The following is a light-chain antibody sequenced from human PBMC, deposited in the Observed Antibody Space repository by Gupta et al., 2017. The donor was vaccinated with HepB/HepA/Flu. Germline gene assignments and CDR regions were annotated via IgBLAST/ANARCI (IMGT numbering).Light chain of an antibody. V-gene: IGLV3-19*01. Sequence: SSELTQDPAVSVALGQTVSITCQGDSLRSYDASWYQQKQGQQPGRGIDGKNYRHSGIPDRGYGSSSGKNESSHTMGAQAKDEADEYCNSRDPRGNWVFGTGTKVTVL. CDR1: SLRSYD. CDR2: GKN. CDR3: NSRDPRGNWV. J-gene: IGLJ3*02.